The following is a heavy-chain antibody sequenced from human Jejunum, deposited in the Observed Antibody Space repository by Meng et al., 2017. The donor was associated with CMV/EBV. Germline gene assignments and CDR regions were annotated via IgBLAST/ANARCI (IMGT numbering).Heavy chain of an antibody. D-gene: IGHD3-10*01. V-gene: IGHV4-4*07. CDR1: GGSISDYY. J-gene: IGHJ4*02. CDR3: ARDMHREVVIQSY. CDR2: IYSNGAT. Sequence: QVPLQESGPGLVKPSETLSLTCTVSGGSISDYYWSWIRQPAGKGLEWIGRIYSNGATNYNPSLKSRVTMSVDTSKNQFSLKLSSVTAADTAVYFCARDMHREVVIQSYWGQGTLVTVSS.